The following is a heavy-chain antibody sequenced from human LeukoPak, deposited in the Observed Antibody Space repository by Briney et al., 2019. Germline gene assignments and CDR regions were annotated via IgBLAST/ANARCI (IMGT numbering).Heavy chain of an antibody. CDR1: GYSFTSYW. CDR3: ARSNRGYCSGGSCYSTPNLEYYYYYGMDV. CDR2: IYPGDSDP. V-gene: IGHV5-51*01. Sequence: GESLKISCKGSGYSFTSYWIGWVRQLPGKGLKWMGIIYPGDSDPRYSPSFQGQVTISADKSISTAYLQWSSLKASDTAMYYCARSNRGYCSGGSCYSTPNLEYYYYYGMDVWGQGTTVTVSS. D-gene: IGHD2-15*01. J-gene: IGHJ6*02.